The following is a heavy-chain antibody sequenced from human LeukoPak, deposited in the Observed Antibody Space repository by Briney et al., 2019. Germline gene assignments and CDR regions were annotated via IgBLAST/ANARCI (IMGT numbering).Heavy chain of an antibody. CDR1: GGSFSGYY. CDR3: ARGPMVRGVIIKVKGFDP. D-gene: IGHD3-10*01. CDR2: INHSGST. V-gene: IGHV4-34*01. Sequence: SETLSLTCAVYGGSFSGYYWSWIRQPPGKGLEWIGEINHSGSTNYNPSLKSRVTISVDTSKNQFSLKLSSVTAADTAVYYCARGPMVRGVIIKVKGFDPWGQGTLVTVSS. J-gene: IGHJ5*02.